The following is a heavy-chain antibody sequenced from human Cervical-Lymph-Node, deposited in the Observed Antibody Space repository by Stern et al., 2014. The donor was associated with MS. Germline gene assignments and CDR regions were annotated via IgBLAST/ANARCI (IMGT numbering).Heavy chain of an antibody. CDR1: GGSISSDDHY. V-gene: IGHV4-30-4*01. D-gene: IGHD3-10*01. Sequence: QVQLQESGPGLVKPSQTLSLTCTVSGGSISSDDHYWGWIRQSPGKGLEWIGYLFYTWCRPYNPAFMCRVVISVDTYYSQFSLMLSSLTAADTAVYYCARRTYYSAAIDYWGQGTLVTVSS. CDR3: ARRTYYSAAIDY. J-gene: IGHJ4*02. CDR2: LFYTWCR.